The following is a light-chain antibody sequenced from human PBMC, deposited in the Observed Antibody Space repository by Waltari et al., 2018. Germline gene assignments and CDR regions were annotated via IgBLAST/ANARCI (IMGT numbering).Light chain of an antibody. Sequence: SSDLTQDPDVSVALGQTVRITGQGDILRTYYGNWCRQKPGQAPELVIYGKNNRPSGIPDRFSAASSKNTASLIITGAQAEDEADYYCSSRELSGHVVFGGGTRLTVL. CDR1: ILRTYY. J-gene: IGLJ2*01. V-gene: IGLV3-19*01. CDR2: GKN. CDR3: SSRELSGHVV.